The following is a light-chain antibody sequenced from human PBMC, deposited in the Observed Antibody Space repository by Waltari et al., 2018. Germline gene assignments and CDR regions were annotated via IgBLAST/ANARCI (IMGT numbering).Light chain of an antibody. Sequence: QSVLIQQPSASGTPGQRVPISCSGSAPNFGGNLVHWYQQHPGKDPKLLIYRTDQRPSGVPDRFSASKTGTSASLAISGLQSEDEADYFCASWDDSLNGHWVFGGGTKVTVL. CDR1: APNFGGNL. V-gene: IGLV1-44*01. J-gene: IGLJ3*02. CDR3: ASWDDSLNGHWV. CDR2: RTD.